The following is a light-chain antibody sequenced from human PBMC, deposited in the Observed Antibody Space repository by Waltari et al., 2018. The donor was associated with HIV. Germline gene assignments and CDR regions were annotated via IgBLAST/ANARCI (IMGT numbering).Light chain of an antibody. CDR2: DVS. Sequence: QSALPHPASVSGSPGQPIPNSCTGPSSDVGGYKYVSWYQQHPGKPPKLMIYDVSNRPSGVSNRFSGSKSGNTASLTISGLQAEDEADYYCSSYTSSSTLVVFGGGTKLTVL. CDR1: SSDVGGYKY. V-gene: IGLV2-14*03. CDR3: SSYTSSSTLVV. J-gene: IGLJ2*01.